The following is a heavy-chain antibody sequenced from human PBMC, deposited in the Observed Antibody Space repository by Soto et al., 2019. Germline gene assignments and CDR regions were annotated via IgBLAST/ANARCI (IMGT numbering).Heavy chain of an antibody. D-gene: IGHD2-8*01. J-gene: IGHJ5*02. V-gene: IGHV4-59*01. CDR1: GSSITSYH. CDR3: ARDMHAGFTXYFDP. CDR2: TSYSGNT. Sequence: SETLSLTCFVSGSSITSYHWSWIRQFLGKRLEWIAYTSYSGNTIYDPSLKSLFTISLDTSKNQLPLKLXSMTAADTAVYYCARDMHAGFTXYFDPRGQGTLVTVSS.